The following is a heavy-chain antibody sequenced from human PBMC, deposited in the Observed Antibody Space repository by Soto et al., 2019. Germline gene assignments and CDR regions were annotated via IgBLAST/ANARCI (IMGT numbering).Heavy chain of an antibody. J-gene: IGHJ4*02. Sequence: QVQLVQSGSEVKKPGSAVRVSCKASGGSVSNSAISWLRQAPGQGLEWMGGIIPIFGPAIYARKFQSRVTITADDPTSKAYMELNNVRSEDTAVYYCGRGSSWTKVEYWGQGTLVTVSS. CDR1: GGSVSNSA. D-gene: IGHD6-13*01. V-gene: IGHV1-69*01. CDR2: IIPIFGPA. CDR3: GRGSSWTKVEY.